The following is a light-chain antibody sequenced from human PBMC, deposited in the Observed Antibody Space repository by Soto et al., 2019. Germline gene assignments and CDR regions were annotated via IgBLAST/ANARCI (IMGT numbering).Light chain of an antibody. J-gene: IGKJ1*01. CDR3: QRYSRTPRT. V-gene: IGKV1-27*01. Sequence: DFQMTQSPSSLSASVGDRVTITCRASQDISDHLAWYQHKPGKVPKLLIYEASTLQSGVPSRFSGGGFGTDFTLTISSLQPEDVAIYYCQRYSRTPRTFGQGTKVELK. CDR2: EAS. CDR1: QDISDH.